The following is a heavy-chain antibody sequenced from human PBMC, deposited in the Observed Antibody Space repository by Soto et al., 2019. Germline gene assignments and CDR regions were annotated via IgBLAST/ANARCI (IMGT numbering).Heavy chain of an antibody. V-gene: IGHV3-30*18. CDR1: GFTFSSYG. CDR3: AKEVDSGPIRNGMDV. Sequence: QPGGSLRLSCAASGFTFSSYGMHWVRQAPGKGLEWVAVISYDGSNKYYADSVKGRFTISRDNSKNTLYLQMNSLRAEDTAVYYCAKEVDSGPIRNGMDVWGQGTTVTVSS. CDR2: ISYDGSNK. D-gene: IGHD6-19*01. J-gene: IGHJ6*02.